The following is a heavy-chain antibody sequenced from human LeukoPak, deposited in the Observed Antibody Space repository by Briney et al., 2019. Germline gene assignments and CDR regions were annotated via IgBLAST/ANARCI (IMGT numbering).Heavy chain of an antibody. CDR2: INPNSGGT. CDR3: ARVDCSSTSCYSDP. V-gene: IGHV1-2*02. J-gene: IGHJ5*02. D-gene: IGHD2-2*01. Sequence: ASVKVSCKASGYTFTGYYMHWVRQAPGQGLEWMGWINPNSGGTNYAQKLQGRVTMTTDTSTSTAYMELRSLRSDDTAVYYCARVDCSSTSCYSDPWGQGTLVTVSS. CDR1: GYTFTGYY.